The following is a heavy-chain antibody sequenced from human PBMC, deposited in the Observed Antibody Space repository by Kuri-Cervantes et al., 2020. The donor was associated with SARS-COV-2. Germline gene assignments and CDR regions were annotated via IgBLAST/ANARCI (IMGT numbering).Heavy chain of an antibody. Sequence: GSLSLTCAVYGGSFSGYYWSWIRQPPGKGLEWIGEINHSGSTNYNPSLKSRVTISVDTSKNQFSLKLSSVTAADTAVYYCAREPLYGDYFDYWGQGTLVTVSS. J-gene: IGHJ4*02. CDR3: AREPLYGDYFDY. CDR2: INHSGST. CDR1: GGSFSGYY. V-gene: IGHV4-34*01. D-gene: IGHD4-17*01.